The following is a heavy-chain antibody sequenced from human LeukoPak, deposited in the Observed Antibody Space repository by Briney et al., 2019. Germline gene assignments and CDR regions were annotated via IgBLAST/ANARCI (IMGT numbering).Heavy chain of an antibody. CDR1: GASISTFY. J-gene: IGHJ4*02. D-gene: IGHD6-19*01. V-gene: IGHV4-59*01. CDR3: ARAGGGWSFDY. Sequence: SETLSLTCTVSGASISTFYWSWIRQPPGKGLEWIGYLFFSVSTNYNPSLKSRVTISSDTSKNQLSLRLSSVTAADTAVYYCARAGGGWSFDYLGQGTLVTVSS. CDR2: LFFSVST.